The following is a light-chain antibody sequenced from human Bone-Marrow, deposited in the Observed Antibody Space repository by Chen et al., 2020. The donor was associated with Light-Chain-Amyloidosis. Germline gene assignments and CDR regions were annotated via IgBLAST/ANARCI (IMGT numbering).Light chain of an antibody. Sequence: ELVLTQSPGTLSLSPGERATLSCRPSQSVSSSYLAWYQQKPGQAPRLLIYGASSRATGIPDRFSGSGYGTYFTLTISILEPEDFAVYYCQQYGSSPTFGQGIKLEIK. CDR1: QSVSSSY. CDR2: GAS. V-gene: IGKV3-20*01. J-gene: IGKJ2*01. CDR3: QQYGSSPT.